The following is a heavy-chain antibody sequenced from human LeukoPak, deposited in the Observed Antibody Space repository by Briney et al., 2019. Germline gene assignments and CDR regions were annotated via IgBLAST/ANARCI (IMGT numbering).Heavy chain of an antibody. D-gene: IGHD3-22*01. CDR2: INHSGST. Sequence: SETLSLTCAVYGGSFSGYYWSWIRQPPGKGLEWIGEINHSGSTNYNPSLKSRVTISVDTSKNQFSLKLSSVTAADTAVYYCARDLTGYYYDSSGFGYWGQGTLVTVSS. J-gene: IGHJ4*02. CDR3: ARDLTGYYYDSSGFGY. V-gene: IGHV4-34*01. CDR1: GGSFSGYY.